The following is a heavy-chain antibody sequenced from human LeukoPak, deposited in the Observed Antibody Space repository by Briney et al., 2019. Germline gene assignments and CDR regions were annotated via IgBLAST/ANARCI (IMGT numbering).Heavy chain of an antibody. CDR2: INPNSGGT. D-gene: IGHD3-10*01. J-gene: IGHJ6*03. CDR1: GYTLTELS. CDR3: ARITMVRGVPHYYYYYMDV. V-gene: IGHV1-2*02. Sequence: ASVKVSCKVSGYTLTELSMHWVRQAPGQGLEWMGWINPNSGGTNYAQKFQGRVTMTRDTSISTAYMELSRLRSDDTAVYYCARITMVRGVPHYYYYYMDVWGKGTTVTVSS.